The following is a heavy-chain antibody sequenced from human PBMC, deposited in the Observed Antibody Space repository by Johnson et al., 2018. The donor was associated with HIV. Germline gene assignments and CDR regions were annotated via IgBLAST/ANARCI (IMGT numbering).Heavy chain of an antibody. D-gene: IGHD2-15*01. CDR2: IHSGGST. J-gene: IGHJ3*02. CDR3: AREAYCSGGSCYDAFDI. V-gene: IGHV3-53*01. CDR1: GFTVSRNY. Sequence: VQLVESGGGLIQPGGSLRLSCAVFGFTVSRNYMSWVRQAPGKGMEWVSVIHSGGSTYYADSVKGRFTISRDNSKNTLYLQMNSLRAEDTAVYYCAREAYCSGGSCYDAFDIWGQGTMVTVSS.